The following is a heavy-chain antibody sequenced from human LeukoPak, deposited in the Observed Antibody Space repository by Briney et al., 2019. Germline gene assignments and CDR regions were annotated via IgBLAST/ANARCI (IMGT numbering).Heavy chain of an antibody. CDR3: GGYFDWLPDYWYFDL. CDR1: GFTFSSYS. V-gene: IGHV3-21*01. CDR2: ITSSGSYI. Sequence: GGSLRLSCAASGFTFSSYSMNWVRQAPGKGLEWVSSITSSGSYIYNADSVKGRFTISRGNVQNSLYLQMNSLRAEDTAVYYCGGYFDWLPDYWYFDLWGRGTLVTVSS. J-gene: IGHJ2*01. D-gene: IGHD3-9*01.